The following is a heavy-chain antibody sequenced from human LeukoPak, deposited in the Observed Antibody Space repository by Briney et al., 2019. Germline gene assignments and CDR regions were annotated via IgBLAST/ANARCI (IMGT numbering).Heavy chain of an antibody. Sequence: SQTLSLTCAISGDSVSSNSAARNWIRQSPSSGLEWLGRTYYRSKWHNDYAVSVKSRITVNPDTSKNQFSLQLNSVTPDDTAVYYCARGNWATGLGSWGQGTLVTVSS. CDR2: TYYRSKWHN. V-gene: IGHV6-1*01. CDR1: GDSVSSNSAA. J-gene: IGHJ4*02. CDR3: ARGNWATGLGS. D-gene: IGHD1-1*01.